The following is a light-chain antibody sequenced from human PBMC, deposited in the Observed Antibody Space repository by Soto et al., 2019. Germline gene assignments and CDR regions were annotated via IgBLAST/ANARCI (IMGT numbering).Light chain of an antibody. CDR1: SSDVGAYKY. CDR2: EVS. J-gene: IGLJ2*01. Sequence: QSALTQPASVSGSPGQSITISCTGTSSDVGAYKYVSWYQQHPGKAPKLMIYEVSNRPSGVSNRFSGSKSGNTASLTISGLQAEDEADYYCSSYTTTNTQVFGGGTQLTVL. V-gene: IGLV2-14*01. CDR3: SSYTTTNTQV.